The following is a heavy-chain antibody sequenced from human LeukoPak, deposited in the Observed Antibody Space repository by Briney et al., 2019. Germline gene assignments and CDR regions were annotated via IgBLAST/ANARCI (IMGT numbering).Heavy chain of an antibody. J-gene: IGHJ4*02. Sequence: TGGSLRLSCAASGFTFSSYAMSWVRQAPGKGLEWVAVISYDGSNKYYADSVKGRFTISRDNSKNTLYLQMNSLRAEDTAVYYCARSVLGYCSGGSCYSSGLDYWGQGTLVTVSS. CDR1: GFTFSSYA. CDR2: ISYDGSNK. V-gene: IGHV3-30-3*01. CDR3: ARSVLGYCSGGSCYSSGLDY. D-gene: IGHD2-15*01.